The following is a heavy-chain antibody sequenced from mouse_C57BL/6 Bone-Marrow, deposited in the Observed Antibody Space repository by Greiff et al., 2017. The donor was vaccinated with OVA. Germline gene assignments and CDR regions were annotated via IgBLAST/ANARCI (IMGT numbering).Heavy chain of an antibody. CDR2: IDPENGDT. CDR1: GFNIKDDY. Sequence: VQLQQSGAELVRPGASVKLSCTASGFNIKDDYMHWVKQRPEQGLEWIGWIDPENGDTEYASKFQGKATITADTSSNTAYLQLSSLTSEDTAVYYCARRIYFDYWGQGTTLTVSS. J-gene: IGHJ2*01. CDR3: ARRIYFDY. V-gene: IGHV14-4*01.